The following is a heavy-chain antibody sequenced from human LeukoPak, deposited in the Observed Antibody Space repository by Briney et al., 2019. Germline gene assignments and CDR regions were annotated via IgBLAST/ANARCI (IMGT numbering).Heavy chain of an antibody. J-gene: IGHJ5*02. V-gene: IGHV4-34*01. CDR2: INHSGST. Sequence: SETLSLTCAVYGGSFSGYYWSWIRQPPGKGLEWIGEINHSGSTNYNPSLKSRVTISVDTSKNQFSLKLSSVTAADTAVYYCARLSINHYYHSKKFDPWGQGTLVTVSS. CDR3: ARLSINHYYHSKKFDP. CDR1: GGSFSGYY. D-gene: IGHD3-22*01.